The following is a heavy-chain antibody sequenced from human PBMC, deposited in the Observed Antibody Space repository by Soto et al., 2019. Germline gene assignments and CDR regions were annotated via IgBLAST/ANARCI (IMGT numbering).Heavy chain of an antibody. Sequence: QVQLVQSGAEVKKPGDSVKVSCKASGYTFGHFYITWVRQAPGQGLEWMGAISPHNRNTNYAEKFRGRVTMTTDTSTTTAYMELRSLRSDDTAVYYCERDEGGYDILTGYYKAQHFDKWGQGALVTVSS. D-gene: IGHD3-9*01. CDR2: ISPHNRNT. CDR3: ERDEGGYDILTGYYKAQHFDK. J-gene: IGHJ4*02. V-gene: IGHV1-18*01. CDR1: GYTFGHFY.